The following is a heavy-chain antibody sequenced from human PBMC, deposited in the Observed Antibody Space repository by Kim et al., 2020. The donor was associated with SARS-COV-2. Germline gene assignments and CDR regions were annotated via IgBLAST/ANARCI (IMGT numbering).Heavy chain of an antibody. CDR3: ARGPELYDYVWGSYRQTVFDY. J-gene: IGHJ4*02. D-gene: IGHD3-16*02. Sequence: SETLSLTCTVSGGSISSSSYYWGWIRQPPGKGLEWIGSIYYSGSTYYNPSLKSRVTISVDTSKNQFSLKLSSVTAADTAVYYCARGPELYDYVWGSYRQTVFDYWGQGTLVTVSS. CDR1: GGSISSSSYY. V-gene: IGHV4-39*07. CDR2: IYYSGST.